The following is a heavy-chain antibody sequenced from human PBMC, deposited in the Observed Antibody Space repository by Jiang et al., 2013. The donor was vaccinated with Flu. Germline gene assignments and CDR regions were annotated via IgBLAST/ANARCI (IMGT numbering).Heavy chain of an antibody. J-gene: IGHJ3*02. CDR3: ARRFYYGSGIFDAFDI. V-gene: IGHV3-7*01. Sequence: VQLVESGGGLVQPGGSLRLSCEASGFTFSNSWMNWVRQAPGEGLGWVANIKHDGGDKYYVDSVRGRFIISRDNAKNSLYLQMNSLRPEDTAMYYCARRFYYGSGIFDAFDIWGQGTMVTVSS. CDR1: GFTFSNSW. CDR2: IKHDGGDK. D-gene: IGHD3-10*01.